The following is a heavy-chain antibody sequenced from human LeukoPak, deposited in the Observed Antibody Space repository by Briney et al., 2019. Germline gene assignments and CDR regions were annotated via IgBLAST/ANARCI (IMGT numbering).Heavy chain of an antibody. V-gene: IGHV3-23*01. J-gene: IGHJ4*02. CDR1: GFPFSSYA. D-gene: IGHD6-13*01. CDR2: ISGSGGST. CDR3: AKTGTPWYYFDY. Sequence: GGSLRLSCAASGFPFSSYAMSWVRQAPGKGLEWVSAISGSGGSTYYADSVKGRFTISRDNSKNTLYLQMNSLRAEDTAVYYCAKTGTPWYYFDYWGQGTLVTVSS.